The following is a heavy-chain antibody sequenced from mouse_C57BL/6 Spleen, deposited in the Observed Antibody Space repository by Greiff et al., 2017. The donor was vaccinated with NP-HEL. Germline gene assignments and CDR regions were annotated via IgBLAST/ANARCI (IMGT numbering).Heavy chain of an antibody. D-gene: IGHD2-2*01. J-gene: IGHJ2*01. Sequence: VHLVESGAELAKPGASVKLSCKASGYTFTSYWMHWVKQRPGQGLEWIGYINPSSGYTKYNQKFKDKATLTADKSSSTAYMQLSSLTYEDSAVYYCARRGEFYGYDGGNYFDYWGQGTTLTVSS. V-gene: IGHV1-7*01. CDR1: GYTFTSYW. CDR2: INPSSGYT. CDR3: ARRGEFYGYDGGNYFDY.